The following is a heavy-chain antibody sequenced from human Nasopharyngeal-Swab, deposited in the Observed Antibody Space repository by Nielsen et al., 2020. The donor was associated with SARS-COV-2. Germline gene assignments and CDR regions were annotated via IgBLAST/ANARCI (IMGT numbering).Heavy chain of an antibody. V-gene: IGHV5-51*01. J-gene: IGHJ4*02. D-gene: IGHD3-10*01. CDR1: GYSFTSYW. CDR2: IYPGDSDT. Sequence: GGSLRLSYKGSGYSFTSYWIGWVRQMPGKGLEWMGIIYPGDSDTRYSPSFQGQVTISADKSISTAYLQWSSLKASDTAMYYCARPYTYYYGSGSYSPPFYWGQGTLVTVSS. CDR3: ARPYTYYYGSGSYSPPFY.